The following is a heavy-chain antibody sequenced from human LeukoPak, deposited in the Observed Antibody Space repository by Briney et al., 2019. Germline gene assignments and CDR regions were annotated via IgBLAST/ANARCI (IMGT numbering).Heavy chain of an antibody. CDR2: ISGDGGST. V-gene: IGHV3-43*02. CDR1: GFTFDDYA. J-gene: IGHJ4*02. CDR3: AKVYSNYEGGDY. D-gene: IGHD4-11*01. Sequence: GGSLRLSCAASGFTFDDYAMHWVRQAPGKGLEWVSLISGDGGSTYYADSVKGRFTISGDNSKNSLYLQMNSLRTEDTALYYCAKVYSNYEGGDYWGQGTLVTVSS.